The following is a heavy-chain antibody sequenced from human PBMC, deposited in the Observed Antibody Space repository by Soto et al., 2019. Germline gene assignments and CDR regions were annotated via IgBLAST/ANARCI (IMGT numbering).Heavy chain of an antibody. V-gene: IGHV1-18*01. CDR1: GYTFTSYG. Sequence: QVQLVQSGAEVKKPGASVKVSCKASGYTFTSYGISWVRQAPGQGLEWMGWISAYNGNTNYAQKLQGRVTMTTDTSTSTAYMELRSPRTDDTAVYYCAREPVYYGSGSYYPAGYYYGMDVWGQGTTVTVSS. CDR3: AREPVYYGSGSYYPAGYYYGMDV. CDR2: ISAYNGNT. D-gene: IGHD3-10*01. J-gene: IGHJ6*02.